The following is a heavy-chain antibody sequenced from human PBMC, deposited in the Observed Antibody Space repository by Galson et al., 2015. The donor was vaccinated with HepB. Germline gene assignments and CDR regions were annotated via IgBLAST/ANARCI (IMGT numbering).Heavy chain of an antibody. J-gene: IGHJ5*02. CDR3: AKDHPEGFDP. CDR2: ISYDGSNK. CDR1: GFTFSSYG. Sequence: SLRLSCAASGFTFSSYGMHWVRQAPGKGLEWVAVISYDGSNKYYADSVKGRFTISRDNSKNTLYLQMNSLRAEDTAVYYCAKDHPEGFDPWGQGTLVTVSS. V-gene: IGHV3-30*18. D-gene: IGHD1-14*01.